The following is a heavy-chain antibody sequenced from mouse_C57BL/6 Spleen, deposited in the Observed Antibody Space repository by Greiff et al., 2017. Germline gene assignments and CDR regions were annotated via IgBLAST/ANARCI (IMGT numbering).Heavy chain of an antibody. CDR2: IDPSDSET. V-gene: IGHV1-52*01. CDR3: ARRGTGTYYAMDY. CDR1: GYTFTSYW. J-gene: IGHJ4*01. D-gene: IGHD4-1*01. Sequence: VKLQQPGAELVRPGSSVKLSCKASGYTFTSYWMHWVKQRPIQGLEWIGNIDPSDSETHYNQKFKDKATLTVDKSSSTAYMQLSSLTSEDSAVYYCARRGTGTYYAMDYWGQGTSVTVSS.